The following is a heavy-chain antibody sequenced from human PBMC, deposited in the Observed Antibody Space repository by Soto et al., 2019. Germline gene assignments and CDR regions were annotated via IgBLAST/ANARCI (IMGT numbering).Heavy chain of an antibody. CDR1: GFTFSDFD. CDR2: ITSNSVYV. D-gene: IGHD1-26*01. Sequence: EVQLVESGGGLVKPGGSLRLSCAVSGFTFSDFDMSWVRQAPGKGLEWVLSITSNSVYVYYADSLKGRFTIPRDNAKSSLYLQMNSLRADDTAVYYCARDLSGGNYYYHGLDVWGQGTTVTVSS. CDR3: ARDLSGGNYYYHGLDV. J-gene: IGHJ6*02. V-gene: IGHV3-21*01.